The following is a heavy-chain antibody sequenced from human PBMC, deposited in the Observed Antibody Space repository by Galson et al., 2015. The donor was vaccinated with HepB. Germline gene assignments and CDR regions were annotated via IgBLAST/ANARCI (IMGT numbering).Heavy chain of an antibody. J-gene: IGHJ4*02. CDR1: GGTFSSYA. V-gene: IGHV1-69*13. CDR2: IIPIFGTA. Sequence: SVKVSCKASGGTFSSYAISWVRQAPGQGLEWMGGIIPIFGTANYAQKFQGRVTITADESTSTAYMELSSLRSEDTAVYYCARDYYDSSGYYYGNSFAYWGQGTLVTVSS. D-gene: IGHD3-22*01. CDR3: ARDYYDSSGYYYGNSFAY.